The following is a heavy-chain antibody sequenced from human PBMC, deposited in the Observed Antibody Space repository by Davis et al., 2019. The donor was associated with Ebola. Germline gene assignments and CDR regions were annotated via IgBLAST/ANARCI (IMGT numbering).Heavy chain of an antibody. J-gene: IGHJ4*02. CDR3: ARPQRYCSGGSCYSRNYFDY. V-gene: IGHV4-34*01. D-gene: IGHD2-15*01. CDR1: GFTFSDYY. CDR2: INHSGST. Sequence: GSLRLSCAASGFTFSDYYMSWIRQPPGKGLEWIGEINHSGSTNYNPSLKSRVTISVDTSKNQFSLKLSSVTAADTAVYYCARPQRYCSGGSCYSRNYFDYWGQGTLVTVSS.